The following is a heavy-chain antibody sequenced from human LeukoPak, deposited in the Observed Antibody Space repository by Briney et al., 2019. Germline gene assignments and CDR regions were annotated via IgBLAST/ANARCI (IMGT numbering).Heavy chain of an antibody. V-gene: IGHV1-58*01. D-gene: IGHD6-6*01. CDR3: ATALSSYDAFDI. Sequence: ASVKVSCKASGFTFSNSGVQWVRQARGQRFEWIGWIGVGSGNTNCAEGFQERVTITRDMSTSTAYMELRSLRSEDTAVYYCATALSSYDAFDIWGQGTMVTVSS. CDR2: IGVGSGNT. CDR1: GFTFSNSG. J-gene: IGHJ3*02.